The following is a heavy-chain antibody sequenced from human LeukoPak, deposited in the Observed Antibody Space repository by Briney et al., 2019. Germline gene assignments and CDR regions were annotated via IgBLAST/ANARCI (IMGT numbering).Heavy chain of an antibody. J-gene: IGHJ1*01. V-gene: IGHV3-30*18. CDR1: GFTFSSYG. Sequence: GVSLRLSCAASGFTFSSYGMHWVRQAPGKGLEWVAVISYDGSNKYYADSVKGRFTISRDNSKNTLYLQMNSLRAEDTAVYYCAKVYGSGSYYGTAEYFQHWGQGTLVTVSS. CDR3: AKVYGSGSYYGTAEYFQH. CDR2: ISYDGSNK. D-gene: IGHD3-10*01.